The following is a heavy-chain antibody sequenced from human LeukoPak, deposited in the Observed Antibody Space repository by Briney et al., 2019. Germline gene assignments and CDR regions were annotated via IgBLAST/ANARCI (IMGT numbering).Heavy chain of an antibody. V-gene: IGHV1-2*02. CDR1: GYTFTGFY. J-gene: IGHJ4*02. CDR2: INPNSGGT. CDR3: ARGGMGIQLWSFDD. Sequence: ASVKVSCKASGYTFTGFYMDWVRQAPGQGLEWMGWINPNSGGTNYAQKFQGRVTMTRDTSISTAYMELSRLRSDDTAVYYCARGGMGIQLWSFDDWGQGTLVTVSS. D-gene: IGHD5-18*01.